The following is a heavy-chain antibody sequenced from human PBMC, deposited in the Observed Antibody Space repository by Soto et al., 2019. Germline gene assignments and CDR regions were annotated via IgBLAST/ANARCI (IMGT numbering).Heavy chain of an antibody. CDR1: GGTFSSYA. CDR3: ARSVSFRYQLLKRGMDV. J-gene: IGHJ6*02. V-gene: IGHV1-69*13. D-gene: IGHD2-2*01. Sequence: ASVKVSCKASGGTFSSYAISWVRQAPGQGLEWMGGIIPIFATANYAQKFQGRVMITVDESTTTAYMDLSSLRSEDTAVYYCARSVSFRYQLLKRGMDVWGQGTTVTVSS. CDR2: IIPIFATA.